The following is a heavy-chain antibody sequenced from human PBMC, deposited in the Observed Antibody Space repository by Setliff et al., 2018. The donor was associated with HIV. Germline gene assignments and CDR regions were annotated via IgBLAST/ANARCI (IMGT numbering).Heavy chain of an antibody. J-gene: IGHJ4*02. CDR1: GDTFSSYA. CDR3: ATRGRDLGFDY. Sequence: SVKVSCKASGDTFSSYAISWVRQAPGQGLEWMGGIIPVLGLSYYAQNFQGRLTITADEYTGTAYMELSGLRSEDTAVYYCATRGRDLGFDYWGQGTLVTVSS. CDR2: IIPVLGLS. V-gene: IGHV1-69*10. D-gene: IGHD1-1*01.